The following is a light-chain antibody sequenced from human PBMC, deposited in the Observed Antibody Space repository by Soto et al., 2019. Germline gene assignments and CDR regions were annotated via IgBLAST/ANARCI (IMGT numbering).Light chain of an antibody. CDR2: GAS. Sequence: IVMTQSPATLSVSPGERATFPCRSSQNVRNNLAWYQQKPGQAPRLLIFGASTRATGTPARFSGSGSGTEFTLTISSLQSEDFAVYYCQHYNEWPPWTFGQGTKVDI. CDR3: QHYNEWPPWT. CDR1: QNVRNN. V-gene: IGKV3-15*01. J-gene: IGKJ1*01.